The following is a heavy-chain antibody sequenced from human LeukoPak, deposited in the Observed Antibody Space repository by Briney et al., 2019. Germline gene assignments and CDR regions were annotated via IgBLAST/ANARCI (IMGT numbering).Heavy chain of an antibody. J-gene: IGHJ4*02. CDR3: ARQPSAGSKIDF. D-gene: IGHD6-13*01. CDR1: RYSFTTYW. CDR2: IYPSDSDT. Sequence: GESLKISCEASRYSFTTYWIAWVRQMPGKGLEWMGIIYPSDSDTRYSPSFQGQVTISADKSISIVYLQWSSLRASDTAMYYCARQPSAGSKIDFWGQGTLVTVSS. V-gene: IGHV5-51*01.